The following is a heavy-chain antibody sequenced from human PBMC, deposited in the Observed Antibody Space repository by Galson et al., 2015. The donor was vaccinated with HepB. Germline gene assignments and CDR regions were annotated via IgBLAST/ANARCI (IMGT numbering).Heavy chain of an antibody. CDR3: ARGNSGYSGDVWFDP. J-gene: IGHJ5*02. CDR1: GFTFSSFS. V-gene: IGHV3-48*02. D-gene: IGHD5-12*01. CDR2: ISSSTSDI. Sequence: SLRLSCAASGFTFSSFSMNWVRQAPGKGLEWLSYISSSTSDIYYADSVKGRFTISRDNAKSPLYLQMNSLRDEDTAVYYCARGNSGYSGDVWFDPWGQGTLVTVSS.